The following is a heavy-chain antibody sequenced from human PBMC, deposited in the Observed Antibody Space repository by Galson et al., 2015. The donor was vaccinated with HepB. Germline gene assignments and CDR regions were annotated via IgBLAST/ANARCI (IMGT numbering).Heavy chain of an antibody. Sequence: SLRLSCAASGFTFSRYDMHWVRQATGQGLEWVSAIGTAGDTYYPGSVKGRFTISRENAKNSLYLQMNSLRAGDTAVYYCTRRVVGYWYFDLWGRGTLVTVSS. CDR3: TRRVVGYWYFDL. CDR2: IGTAGDT. D-gene: IGHD1-26*01. V-gene: IGHV3-13*01. J-gene: IGHJ2*01. CDR1: GFTFSRYD.